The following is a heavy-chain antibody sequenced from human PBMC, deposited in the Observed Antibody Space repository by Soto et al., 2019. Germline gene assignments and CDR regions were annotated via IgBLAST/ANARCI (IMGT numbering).Heavy chain of an antibody. CDR1: GYTFTSYY. CDR2: INPSGGST. D-gene: IGHD3-16*01. Sequence: ASVKVSCKASGYTFTSYYMHWVRQAPGQGLEWMGIINPSGGSTSYAQKFQGRVTMTRDTSTSTVYMELSSLRSEDTAVYYCAREGDHGGGEDGYNADDAFDIWGQGTMVTVSS. CDR3: AREGDHGGGEDGYNADDAFDI. V-gene: IGHV1-46*01. J-gene: IGHJ3*02.